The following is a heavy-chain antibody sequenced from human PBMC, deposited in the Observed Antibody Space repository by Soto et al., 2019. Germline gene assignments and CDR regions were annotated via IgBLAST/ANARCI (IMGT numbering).Heavy chain of an antibody. CDR3: ARWTRAGANLPGDY. J-gene: IGHJ4*02. D-gene: IGHD6-13*01. V-gene: IGHV1-8*01. Sequence: QVQLVQSGAEVKKPGASVKVSCKASGYTFTSYDLNWVRQATGQGLEWMGWMNPHSGSAGYAQKFQGRVTMARNTAVSTAYMELTSLTSEDTAVYYCARWTRAGANLPGDYWGQGTLVTVAS. CDR2: MNPHSGSA. CDR1: GYTFTSYD.